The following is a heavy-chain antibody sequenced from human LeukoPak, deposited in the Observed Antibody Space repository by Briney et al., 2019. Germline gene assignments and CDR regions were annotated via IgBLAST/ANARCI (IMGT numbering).Heavy chain of an antibody. Sequence: PSETLSLTCTVSGGSINSRSYYWGWLRQPPGKGLEWIGSVYYGGTTYYNPSLKSRVTISADTSKNQFSLKLSSVTAADTAVYYCARRATTVTTGYYYYYMDVWGKGTTVTVSS. V-gene: IGHV4-39*01. CDR3: ARRATTVTTGYYYYYMDV. D-gene: IGHD4-17*01. CDR2: VYYGGTT. J-gene: IGHJ6*03. CDR1: GGSINSRSYY.